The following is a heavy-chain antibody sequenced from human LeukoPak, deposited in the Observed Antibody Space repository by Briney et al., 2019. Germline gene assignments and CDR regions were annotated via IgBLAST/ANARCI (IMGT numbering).Heavy chain of an antibody. CDR2: IKQDGSEI. V-gene: IGHV3-7*03. Sequence: GGSLRLSCAASGFTLSTYWMSWVRQAPGKGLEWVANIKQDGSEIYYVDSVKGRFTISRDNAKNSLYLQMNSLRAEDTAVYYCARGIDTAMVTWEKDYYDSSGYHYFDYWGQGTLVTVSS. J-gene: IGHJ4*02. D-gene: IGHD3-22*01. CDR1: GFTLSTYW. CDR3: ARGIDTAMVTWEKDYYDSSGYHYFDY.